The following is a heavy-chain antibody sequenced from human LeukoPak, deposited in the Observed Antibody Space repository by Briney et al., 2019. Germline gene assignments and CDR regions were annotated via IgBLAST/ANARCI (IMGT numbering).Heavy chain of an antibody. CDR2: IDPSDSST. Sequence: GESLKISCKGSGYNFGTYWISWVRQMPGKGLEWMGKIDPSDSSTNYSPSFEGHVTISADKSTSIAYLQWSSLKASDTAMYYCGRLSDYWGQGTLVTVSS. CDR1: GYNFGTYW. J-gene: IGHJ4*02. V-gene: IGHV5-10-1*01. CDR3: GRLSDY.